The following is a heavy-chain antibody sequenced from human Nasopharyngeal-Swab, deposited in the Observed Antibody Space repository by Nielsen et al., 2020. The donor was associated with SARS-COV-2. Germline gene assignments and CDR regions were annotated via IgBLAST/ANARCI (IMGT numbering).Heavy chain of an antibody. CDR2: ISAYNGNT. J-gene: IGHJ6*02. D-gene: IGHD3-3*01. Sequence: ASVKVSCKASGYTFTSYGISWVRQAPGQGLEWMGWISAYNGNTNYAQKLQGRVTMTTDTSTSTAYMELRSLRSDDTAVYYCARASHRLGSYYDFWSGYYRDYYYYGMDVWGQGTTVTVSS. V-gene: IGHV1-18*01. CDR3: ARASHRLGSYYDFWSGYYRDYYYYGMDV. CDR1: GYTFTSYG.